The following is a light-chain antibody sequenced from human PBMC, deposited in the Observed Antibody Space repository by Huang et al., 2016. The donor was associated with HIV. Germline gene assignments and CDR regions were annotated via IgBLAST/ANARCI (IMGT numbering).Light chain of an antibody. CDR1: HPIGSS. J-gene: IGKJ5*01. V-gene: IGKV3-11*01. CDR2: DAF. CDR3: QQRSTLIT. Sequence: DIVLTQSPDTLSLSPGQRASLFCRASHPIGSSLAWYQHKPGQAPMLLIYDAFNRATDIAARVSGSGSGTDFTLTISSLKVEDFAFYYCQQRSTLITFGQGTRLE.